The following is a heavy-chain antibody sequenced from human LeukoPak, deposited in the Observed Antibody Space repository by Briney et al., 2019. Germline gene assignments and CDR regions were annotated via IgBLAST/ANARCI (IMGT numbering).Heavy chain of an antibody. V-gene: IGHV4-39*01. D-gene: IGHD1-26*01. Sequence: SETLSLTCAVYGGSFSSYYWGWIRQPPGKGLEWIGSIYYSGSTYYNPSLKSRVTISVDTSKNQFSLKLSSVTAADTALYYCARRKSSGNYRDYFDYWGQGTLVTVSS. CDR3: ARRKSSGNYRDYFDY. J-gene: IGHJ4*02. CDR2: IYYSGST. CDR1: GGSFSSYY.